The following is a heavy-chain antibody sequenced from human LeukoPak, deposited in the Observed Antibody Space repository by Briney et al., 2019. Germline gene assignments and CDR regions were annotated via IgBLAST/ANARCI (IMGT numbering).Heavy chain of an antibody. J-gene: IGHJ4*03. CDR1: GGSVSSYY. Sequence: PPETLSLTCSVSGGSVSSYYWSWIWQSPGKGLEWIGYIHNSGRTNYNPSLKSRVTGFVDTSKNQVSLRLSSVTAADTAVYYCARHGTISSESYFDYWGKGAMVSVSS. CDR3: ARHGTISSESYFDY. V-gene: IGHV4-59*08. D-gene: IGHD1-14*01. CDR2: IHNSGRT.